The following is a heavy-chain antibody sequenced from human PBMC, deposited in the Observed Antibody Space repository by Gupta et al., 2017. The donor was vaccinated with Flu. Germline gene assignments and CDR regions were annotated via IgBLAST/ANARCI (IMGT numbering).Heavy chain of an antibody. CDR2: IWYDGSNQ. D-gene: IGHD4-17*01. V-gene: IGHV3-33*01. CDR1: GFTFSTHA. Sequence: QVQLVESGGGVVQPGRSLRLSCAASGFTFSTHAMHWVRQAPGKGLEWVAAIWYDGSNQYYADSVKGRFTISRDNSKNTVFLQMNRLREEDTAIYYCAREHLTVTPRTIDYWGQGTLVTVSS. J-gene: IGHJ4*02. CDR3: AREHLTVTPRTIDY.